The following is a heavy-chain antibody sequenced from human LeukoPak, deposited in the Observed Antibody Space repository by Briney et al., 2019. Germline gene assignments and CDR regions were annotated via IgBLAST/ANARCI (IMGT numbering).Heavy chain of an antibody. CDR2: INPNSGGT. Sequence: ASVKVSCKTSGYTFTGYYIHWVRQAPGQGLEWMGWINPNSGGTNYVQKFQGRVTMTRDTSTSTVYMELSSLRSEDTAVYHCARDGVITMVRDSAYYYYYMDVWGKGTTVTISS. D-gene: IGHD3-10*01. J-gene: IGHJ6*03. CDR3: ARDGVITMVRDSAYYYYYMDV. V-gene: IGHV1-2*02. CDR1: GYTFTGYY.